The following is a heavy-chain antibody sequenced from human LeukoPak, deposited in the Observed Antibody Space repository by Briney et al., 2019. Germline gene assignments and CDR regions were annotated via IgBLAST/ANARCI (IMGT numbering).Heavy chain of an antibody. CDR1: GFTFSSYG. D-gene: IGHD3-3*01. Sequence: GGSLRLSCAASGFTFSSYGMHWVRQAPGKGLEWVAVIWYDGSNKYYADSVKGRFTISRDNSKNTLYLQMNSLRAEDTAVYYCARPFVNGDYDFWSGYSPRVSDYGMGVWGQGTTVTVSS. V-gene: IGHV3-33*01. CDR3: ARPFVNGDYDFWSGYSPRVSDYGMGV. CDR2: IWYDGSNK. J-gene: IGHJ6*02.